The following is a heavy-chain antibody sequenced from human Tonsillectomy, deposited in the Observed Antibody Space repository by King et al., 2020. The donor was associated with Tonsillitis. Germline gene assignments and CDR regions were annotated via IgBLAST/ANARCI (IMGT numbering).Heavy chain of an antibody. V-gene: IGHV3-33*05. J-gene: IGHJ4*02. D-gene: IGHD5-24*01. CDR1: GFTFRSYD. CDR2: ISYDGSNK. CDR3: ARDRDGYIFDY. Sequence: VQLVESGGGVVQPGRSLRLSCAASGFTFRSYDMYWVRQAPGKGLEWVAVISYDGSNKYYADSVTGRFTISRDYSKNTLYLQMNSLRAEDTAVYYCARDRDGYIFDYWGQGTLVTVSS.